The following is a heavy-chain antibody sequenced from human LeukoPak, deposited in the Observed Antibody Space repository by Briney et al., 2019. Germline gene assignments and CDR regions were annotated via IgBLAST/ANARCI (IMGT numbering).Heavy chain of an antibody. V-gene: IGHV3-21*01. J-gene: IGHJ4*02. CDR2: ISGSSSYI. CDR1: GFSFSSYS. CDR3: AKDSNHNYYSVPDYFDY. Sequence: PGGSLRLSCAASGFSFSSYSMNWVRQAPGKGLEWVSSISGSSSYIYYADSVKGRFTISRDNSKNTLYLQMNSLRAEDTAVYYCAKDSNHNYYSVPDYFDYWGQGTLVTVSS. D-gene: IGHD3-22*01.